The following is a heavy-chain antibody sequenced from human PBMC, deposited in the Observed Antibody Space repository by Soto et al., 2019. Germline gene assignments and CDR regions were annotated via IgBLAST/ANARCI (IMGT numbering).Heavy chain of an antibody. CDR3: ARDPGLQLTSISFDY. CDR2: IIPMFAAA. J-gene: IGHJ4*02. CDR1: GGTFSSYA. V-gene: IGHV1-69*13. D-gene: IGHD2-21*02. Sequence: SVKVSCKXSGGTFSSYAINWVRQAPGQGLEWMGRIIPMFAAANYAQKFQGRVTITADDSTSTGYMELSSLTSEDTAVYYCARDPGLQLTSISFDYWGQGTLVTVSS.